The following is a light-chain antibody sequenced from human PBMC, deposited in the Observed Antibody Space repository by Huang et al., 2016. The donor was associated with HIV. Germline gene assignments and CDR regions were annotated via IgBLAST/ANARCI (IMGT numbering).Light chain of an antibody. Sequence: DIQMTQSPSSLSTFVGDRVTITCRASQNINTFLHWYQEKPGEAPRLLFYSASSLEHGVPSRLRRRASSTVSTPTVIRVQPADSATYYCKQPYAPPYTFGQGTKLDIK. V-gene: IGKV1-39*01. J-gene: IGKJ2*01. CDR1: QNINTF. CDR3: KQPYAPPYT. CDR2: SAS.